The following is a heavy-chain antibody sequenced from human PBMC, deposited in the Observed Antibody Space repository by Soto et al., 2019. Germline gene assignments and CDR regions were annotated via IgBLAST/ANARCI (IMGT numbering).Heavy chain of an antibody. J-gene: IGHJ5*02. CDR3: ARRYCSSTSCYIVGYNWFDD. CDR2: IIPIFGTA. Sequence: SVKVSCKASGGTFSSYAISWVRQAPGQGLEWMGGIIPIFGTANYAQKFQGRVTITADESTSTAYMELSSLRSEDTAVYYCARRYCSSTSCYIVGYNWFDDWRQGTLVTVPS. D-gene: IGHD2-2*02. V-gene: IGHV1-69*13. CDR1: GGTFSSYA.